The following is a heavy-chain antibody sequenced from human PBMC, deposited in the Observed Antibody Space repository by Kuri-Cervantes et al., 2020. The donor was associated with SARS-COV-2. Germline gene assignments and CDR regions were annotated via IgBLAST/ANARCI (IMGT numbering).Heavy chain of an antibody. V-gene: IGHV4-30-4*08. J-gene: IGHJ3*02. CDR1: GYSISSGYY. Sequence: SETLSLTCTVSGYSISSGYYWSWIRQPPGKGLEWIGYIYYSGSTYYNPSLKSRVTISVDTSKNQFSLKLSSVTAADTAVYYCARERKPLDAFDIWGQGTMVTVSS. CDR2: IYYSGST. CDR3: ARERKPLDAFDI.